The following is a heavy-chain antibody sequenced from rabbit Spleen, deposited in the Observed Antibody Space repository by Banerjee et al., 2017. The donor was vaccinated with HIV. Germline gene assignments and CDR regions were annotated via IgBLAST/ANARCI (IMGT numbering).Heavy chain of an antibody. V-gene: IGHV1S45*01. D-gene: IGHD1-1*01. Sequence: QEQLEESGGDLVKPEGSLTLTCTASGFSFSSSYWICWVRQAPGKGLEWIACIYAGSSGGTYYASWANGRFTISKTSSTTVTLRMTSLTVADTATYFCTRDSGSGPYIDGYFNLWGQGTLVTVS. J-gene: IGHJ4*01. CDR2: IYAGSSGGT. CDR3: TRDSGSGPYIDGYFNL. CDR1: GFSFSSSYW.